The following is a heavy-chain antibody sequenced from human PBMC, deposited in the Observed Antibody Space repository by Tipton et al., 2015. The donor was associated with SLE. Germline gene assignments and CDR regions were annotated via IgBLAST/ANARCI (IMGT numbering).Heavy chain of an antibody. CDR1: GYSISSGYY. CDR2: IYHSGTT. D-gene: IGHD7-27*01. J-gene: IGHJ3*02. V-gene: IGHV4-38-2*02. CDR3: ARDSGHWGEDAFDI. Sequence: LRLSCAVSGYSISSGYYWGWIRQPPGKGLEWIGSIYHSGTTYYNPSLKRRVTISLDTSKNQFSLKLSSVTAADTAVYYCARDSGHWGEDAFDIWGQGTMVTVSS.